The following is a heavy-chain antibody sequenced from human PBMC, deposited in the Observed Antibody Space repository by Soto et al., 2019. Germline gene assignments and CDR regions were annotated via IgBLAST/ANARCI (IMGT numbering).Heavy chain of an antibody. D-gene: IGHD6-19*01. V-gene: IGHV4-39*07. CDR1: GGSISSSSYY. CDR2: FYYSGST. Sequence: SETLSLTCIVSGGSISSSSYYWGWIRQPPGKGLEWIGNFYYSGSTYYNPSLKSRVTISVDTSKNQFSLKLSSVTAADTAVYYCARDQGIAVAVFDYWGQGTLVTVSS. J-gene: IGHJ4*02. CDR3: ARDQGIAVAVFDY.